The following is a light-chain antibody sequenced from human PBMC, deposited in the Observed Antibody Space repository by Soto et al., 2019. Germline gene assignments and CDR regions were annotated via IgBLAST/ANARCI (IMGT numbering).Light chain of an antibody. J-gene: IGKJ2*01. CDR2: DAS. V-gene: IGKV1-5*01. CDR3: LQTTYRPHT. Sequence: DFQMTQSPSTLSASVGDRVTITCRASQNIRSRLAWFQQKPGKAPKLLIYDASSLESGVPQRFSGSGSGTEFTLTISSLQTDDFSTYFCLQTTYRPHTFGQGTRLEIK. CDR1: QNIRSR.